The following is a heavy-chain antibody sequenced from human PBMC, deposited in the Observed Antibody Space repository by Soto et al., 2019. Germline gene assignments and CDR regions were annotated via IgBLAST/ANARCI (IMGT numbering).Heavy chain of an antibody. CDR3: ARDGDPRRLEHWYFDL. V-gene: IGHV3-30-3*01. Sequence: QVQLVESGGGVVQPGRFLRLSCAASGFTFSSYAMHWVRQAPGKGLEWVAVISYDGSNKYYADSVKGRFTISRDNSKNTLYLQMNSLRAEDTAVYYCARDGDPRRLEHWYFDLWGRGTLVTVSS. CDR2: ISYDGSNK. J-gene: IGHJ2*01. D-gene: IGHD1-1*01. CDR1: GFTFSSYA.